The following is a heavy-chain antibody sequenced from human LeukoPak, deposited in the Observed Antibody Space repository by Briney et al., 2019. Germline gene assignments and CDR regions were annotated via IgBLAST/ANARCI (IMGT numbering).Heavy chain of an antibody. V-gene: IGHV1-2*02. J-gene: IGHJ6*03. CDR2: IYPNTGGT. CDR3: ARDGWYKSYMDV. D-gene: IGHD6-19*01. Sequence: GSSVKVSCEASRYTFSGYYIHWVRHTPGQGLEWMGWIYPNTGGTNYAQKFQGRVTMTRETSLSTAYTELSRPRSEDTAVYYSARDGWYKSYMDVWGKGTTVTVYS. CDR1: RYTFSGYY.